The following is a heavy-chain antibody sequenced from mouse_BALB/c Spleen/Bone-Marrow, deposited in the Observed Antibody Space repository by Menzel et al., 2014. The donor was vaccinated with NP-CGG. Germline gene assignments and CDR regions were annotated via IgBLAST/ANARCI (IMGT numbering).Heavy chain of an antibody. Sequence: QVQLKHSGAELVRPGASVTLSCKASGYTFTDYDMHWVKQTPVHGLEWIGAIDPETGGTAYNQKFKGKATLTADKSSSTAYMELRSLTSEDSAVYYCTRDGSSRWYFDVWGAGTTVTVSS. J-gene: IGHJ1*01. D-gene: IGHD1-1*01. V-gene: IGHV1-15*01. CDR3: TRDGSSRWYFDV. CDR2: IDPETGGT. CDR1: GYTFTDYD.